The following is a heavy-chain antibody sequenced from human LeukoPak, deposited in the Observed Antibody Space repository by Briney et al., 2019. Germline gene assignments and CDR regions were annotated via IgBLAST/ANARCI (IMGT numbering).Heavy chain of an antibody. J-gene: IGHJ1*01. CDR1: GFTFSSDS. V-gene: IGHV3-48*01. D-gene: IGHD6-13*01. CDR2: ISSSSSTI. CDR3: ASPRHAAAAGMAEYFQH. Sequence: GGSLRLSCAASGFTFSSDSMNWVRQAPGKGLEWVSYISSSSSTIYYADSVKGRFTISRDNAKNSLYLQMNSLRAEDTAVYYCASPRHAAAAGMAEYFQHWGQGTLVTVSS.